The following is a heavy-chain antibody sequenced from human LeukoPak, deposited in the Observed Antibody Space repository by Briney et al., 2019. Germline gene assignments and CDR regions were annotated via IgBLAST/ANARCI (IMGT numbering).Heavy chain of an antibody. D-gene: IGHD4-11*01. V-gene: IGHV4-38-2*01. J-gene: IGHJ5*02. CDR2: IYYSGST. CDR3: ASDYSNYGWFDP. CDR1: GYSISSGYY. Sequence: SETLSLTCAVSGYSISSGYYCGWIRQPPGKGLEWIGSIYYSGSTYYNPSLKSRVTISVDTSKNQFSLKLSSVTAADTAVYYCASDYSNYGWFDPWGQGTLVTVSS.